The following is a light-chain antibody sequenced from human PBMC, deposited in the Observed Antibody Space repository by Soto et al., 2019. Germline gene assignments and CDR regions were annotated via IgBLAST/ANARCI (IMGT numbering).Light chain of an antibody. Sequence: EIVLTQSPGTLSLSPGERATLSCRASQSVSSSYLAWYQQKPGQAPRLLIYGASSRATGIPDRFSGSGSGTDFTLTISRXEPEDFAVYYCQQYGSSLYTFGQGTKVDIK. V-gene: IGKV3-20*01. CDR3: QQYGSSLYT. CDR2: GAS. CDR1: QSVSSSY. J-gene: IGKJ2*01.